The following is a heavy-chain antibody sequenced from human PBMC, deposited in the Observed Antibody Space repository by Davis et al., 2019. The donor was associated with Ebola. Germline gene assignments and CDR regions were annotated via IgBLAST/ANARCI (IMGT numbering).Heavy chain of an antibody. Sequence: GESLKISCAASGFTFSSYSMNWVRQAPGKGLEWVSSISSSSSYIYYADSAKGRFTISRDNAKNSLFLQMNSLRAEDTALYYCASGDGRGNSYDMDVWGQGTTVTVSS. V-gene: IGHV3-21*04. J-gene: IGHJ6*02. CDR3: ASGDGRGNSYDMDV. CDR1: GFTFSSYS. CDR2: ISSSSSYI. D-gene: IGHD4-23*01.